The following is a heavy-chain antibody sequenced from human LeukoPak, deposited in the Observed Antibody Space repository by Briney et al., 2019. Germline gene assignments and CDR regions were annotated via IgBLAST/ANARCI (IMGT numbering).Heavy chain of an antibody. CDR2: ISRASESI. Sequence: PGGSLRLSCAASGFNFNAYSMAWVRQAPGKGLEWVSIISRASESIFYADSVKGRFTISRDNSKNSLYLQMNSLRTEDTALYYCAKGVSSVLPYFDYWGQGTLVTVSS. CDR1: GFNFNAYS. J-gene: IGHJ4*02. V-gene: IGHV3-43*01. CDR3: AKGVSSVLPYFDY. D-gene: IGHD6-19*01.